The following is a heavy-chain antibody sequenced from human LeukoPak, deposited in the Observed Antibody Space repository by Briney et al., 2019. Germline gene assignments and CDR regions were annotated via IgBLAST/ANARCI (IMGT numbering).Heavy chain of an antibody. J-gene: IGHJ4*02. CDR1: GFTFSSYA. D-gene: IGHD1-1*01. CDR3: AKDKNWNYFDY. Sequence: PGGSLRLSCAASGFTFSSYAMSWVRQAPGKGLEWVAAISGSGDSTYYADSVKGRFTISRDNSKNTLYLQMNSLSAEDTAVYYCAKDKNWNYFDYWGQGTLVTVSS. V-gene: IGHV3-23*01. CDR2: ISGSGDST.